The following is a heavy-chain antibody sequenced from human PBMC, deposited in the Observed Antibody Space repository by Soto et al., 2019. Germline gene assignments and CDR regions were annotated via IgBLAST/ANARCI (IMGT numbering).Heavy chain of an antibody. D-gene: IGHD1-1*01. J-gene: IGHJ3*01. Sequence: PARSLSPSSPPFAPTMAIITYVARIPQAPGKGLEWVCALYAVDGSFYAASEKGRFTTSSNSTTTTVYYQMLGLRPADAAVYYCATWHEREHAYDVWGQGTTVTVSS. CDR2: LYAVDGS. V-gene: IGHV3-53*01. CDR1: APTMAIITY. CDR3: ATWHEREHAYDV.